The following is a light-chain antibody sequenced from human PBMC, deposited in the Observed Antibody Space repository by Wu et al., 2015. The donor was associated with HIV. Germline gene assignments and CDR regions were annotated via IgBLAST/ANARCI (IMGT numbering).Light chain of an antibody. CDR3: QQRATWPLT. Sequence: EIVMTQSPATLSVSPGERATLSCRASQSASDKLAWYQQRAGQAPRLLIYGASTRATGISDRFSGSGSGTEFTLTISSMQSEDFAVYYCQQRATWPLTFGGGTRLEIK. CDR1: QSASDK. J-gene: IGKJ4*01. CDR2: GAS. V-gene: IGKV3-15*01.